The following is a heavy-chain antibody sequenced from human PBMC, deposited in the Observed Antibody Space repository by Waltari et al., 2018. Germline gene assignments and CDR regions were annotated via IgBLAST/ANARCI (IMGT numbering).Heavy chain of an antibody. D-gene: IGHD2-21*01. Sequence: LLVQSGTEVMKPWASVKVSCKISRDAITEHYIHGVRQAPGQGLEWMGWINPTGVATHFAQTFRGTITLTFDTSIITSYMEISGLRSADTATYFCAREYCGGECRLFDYWGQGTRVIVSS. CDR2: INPTGVAT. J-gene: IGHJ4*02. CDR1: RDAITEHY. V-gene: IGHV1-2*02. CDR3: AREYCGGECRLFDY.